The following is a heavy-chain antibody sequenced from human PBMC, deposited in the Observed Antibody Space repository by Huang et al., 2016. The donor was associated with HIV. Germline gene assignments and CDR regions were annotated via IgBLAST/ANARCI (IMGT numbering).Heavy chain of an antibody. V-gene: IGHV3-7*01. CDR3: TRGFRAKPGDY. CDR1: GFTFRSYW. J-gene: IGHJ4*02. CDR2: RNASGDER. Sequence: EVQLVESGGGLVQPGRSLRLSCAASGFTFRSYWMNWVRQAPGRGLGWVANRNASGDERHYVDSVRGRFTIYRDNANGSLSLQLSSLKAEDSAVYYCTRGFRAKPGDYWGPGTLAIVSS.